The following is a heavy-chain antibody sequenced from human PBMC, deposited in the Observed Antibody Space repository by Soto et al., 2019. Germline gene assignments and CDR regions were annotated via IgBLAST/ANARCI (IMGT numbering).Heavy chain of an antibody. CDR1: GGSITGDY. CDR2: ISYRGSS. D-gene: IGHD3-10*01. CDR3: ARVAYGSGSYYNS. V-gene: IGHV4-59*01. J-gene: IGHJ4*02. Sequence: PSETLSLTCTVSGGSITGDYWSWVRQLPGKGMEWIGYISYRGSSNYNPSLKSRVTMSVDTSQSHFSLRLSSVTAADTAVYYCARVAYGSGSYYNSWGLGTLVTVSS.